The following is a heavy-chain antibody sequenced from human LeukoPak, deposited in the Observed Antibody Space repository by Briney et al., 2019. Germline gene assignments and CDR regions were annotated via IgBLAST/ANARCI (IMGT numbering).Heavy chain of an antibody. CDR1: GYSFTSYW. CDR2: IDPSDSYT. D-gene: IGHD5-12*01. CDR3: ARQGGYDSGYFDY. V-gene: IGHV5-10-1*01. J-gene: IGHJ4*02. Sequence: KHGESLKISCKCSGYSFTSYWISWVRQLPGKGLEWMGRIDPSDSYTNYSPSFQGHVTISADKSISTAYLQWSSLKASDTAMYYCARQGGYDSGYFDYWGQGTLVTVSS.